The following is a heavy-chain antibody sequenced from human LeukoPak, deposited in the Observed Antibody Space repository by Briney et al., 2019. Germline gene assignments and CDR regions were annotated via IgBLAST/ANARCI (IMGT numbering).Heavy chain of an antibody. CDR1: GFTFGDYA. J-gene: IGHJ5*02. V-gene: IGHV3-49*04. D-gene: IGHD3-22*01. Sequence: GGPLRLSCTASGFTFGDYAMSWVRQAPGKGLEWVGFIRSKVYGGTTEYAASVKGRFTISRDDSKSIAYLQMNSLKTEDTAVYYCTCYYDGSGYYWFGPWGQGTLVTVSS. CDR2: IRSKVYGGTT. CDR3: TCYYDGSGYYWFGP.